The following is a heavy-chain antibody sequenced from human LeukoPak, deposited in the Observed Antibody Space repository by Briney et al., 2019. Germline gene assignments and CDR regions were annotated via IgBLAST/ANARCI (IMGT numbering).Heavy chain of an antibody. V-gene: IGHV3-23*01. CDR2: ISGSGGST. CDR1: GFTFSSYA. J-gene: IGHJ4*02. D-gene: IGHD3-22*01. CDR3: AKNPATYDSSGYYGDFDY. Sequence: GGSLRLSCAASGFTFSSYAMSWVRQAPGKGLGWVSAISGSGGSTYYADSVKGRFTISRDNSKNTLYLQMNSLRAEDTAVYYCAKNPATYDSSGYYGDFDYWGQGTLVTVSS.